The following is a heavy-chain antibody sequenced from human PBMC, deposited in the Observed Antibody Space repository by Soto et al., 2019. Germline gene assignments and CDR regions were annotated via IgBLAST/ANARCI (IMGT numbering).Heavy chain of an antibody. CDR2: IYTSGST. CDR3: TRARPMVRGVIAVGGMDV. CDR1: GGSISTYF. D-gene: IGHD3-10*01. J-gene: IGHJ6*02. V-gene: IGHV4-4*07. Sequence: QVQLQESGPGLVKPSETLSLTCTVSGGSISTYFWNWIRQPAGKRLEWIGRIYTSGSTSYNPSLKSRVTMSVDTSKNQFSLKLSSVTAAATAVYYCTRARPMVRGVIAVGGMDVWAQGTTVTVSS.